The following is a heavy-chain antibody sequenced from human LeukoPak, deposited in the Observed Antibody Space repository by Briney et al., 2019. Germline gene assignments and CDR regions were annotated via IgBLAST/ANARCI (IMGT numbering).Heavy chain of an antibody. V-gene: IGHV3-30*18. CDR2: ISYDGSNK. Sequence: PRGSLRLSCAASGFTFSNYGIHWVRQAPGKGLEWVAVISYDGSNKYYADSVRGRFTISRDNSKNTVYLKMNSLRPKDTAVYYCAKSQSVGSSWYEAGDMWGQGTLVTVSS. CDR3: AKSQSVGSSWYEAGDM. J-gene: IGHJ4*02. CDR1: GFTFSNYG. D-gene: IGHD6-13*01.